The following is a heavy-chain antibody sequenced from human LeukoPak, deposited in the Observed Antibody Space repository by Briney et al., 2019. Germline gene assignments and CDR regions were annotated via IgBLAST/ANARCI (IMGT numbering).Heavy chain of an antibody. V-gene: IGHV1-3*01. J-gene: IGHJ4*02. CDR2: INAGNGNT. D-gene: IGHD2-15*01. CDR3: ARDCSGGSCYVSLDH. Sequence: ASVNVSFTASGYIFTIYVIHWVRQAPGQRPEWMAWINAGNGNTKYSQKFQGRVTITRDTSATTAYMELSSLRSEDTAVYYCARDCSGGSCYVSLDHWGQGTLVTVSS. CDR1: GYIFTIYV.